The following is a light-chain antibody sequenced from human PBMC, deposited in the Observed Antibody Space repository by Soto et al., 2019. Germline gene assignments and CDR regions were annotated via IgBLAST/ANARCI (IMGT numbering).Light chain of an antibody. Sequence: QSALTQPASVSGSPGQSITISCTGTSSDVGGYDYVSWYRHHPGKAPKLIIYDVTNRPSGVSNRFSGSKSGNTASLTISVLQAEDEGDYYCSSYATGNTLAFGGGTKLTVL. CDR2: DVT. CDR1: SSDVGGYDY. J-gene: IGLJ2*01. CDR3: SSYATGNTLA. V-gene: IGLV2-14*03.